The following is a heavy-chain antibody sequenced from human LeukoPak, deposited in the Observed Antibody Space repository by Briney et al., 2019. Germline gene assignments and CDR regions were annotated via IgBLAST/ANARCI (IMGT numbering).Heavy chain of an antibody. V-gene: IGHV4-38-2*02. D-gene: IGHD5-18*01. CDR1: GYSISSGYY. CDR2: IYHSGST. Sequence: SETLSLTCTVSGYSISSGYYWGWIRQPPGKGLEWIGSIYHSGSTYYNPSIKSRVTISVDTSKNQFSLQLSSVTAADTAVYYCARVGGYSYGLYYFDYWGQGTLVTVSS. CDR3: ARVGGYSYGLYYFDY. J-gene: IGHJ4*02.